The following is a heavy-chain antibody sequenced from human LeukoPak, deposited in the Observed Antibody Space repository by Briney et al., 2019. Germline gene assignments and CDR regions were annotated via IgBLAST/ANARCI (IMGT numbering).Heavy chain of an antibody. CDR2: IYTSGST. V-gene: IGHV4-61*02. Sequence: SQTLSLTCTVSGGSISSGSYYWSWIRQPAGKGLEWIGRIYTSGSTNYNPSLKSRVTISVDTSKNQFSLKLSSVTAADTAVYYCAKTHYDILTGGNSDWGQGTLVTVSS. J-gene: IGHJ4*02. CDR3: AKTHYDILTGGNSD. D-gene: IGHD3-9*01. CDR1: GGSISSGSYY.